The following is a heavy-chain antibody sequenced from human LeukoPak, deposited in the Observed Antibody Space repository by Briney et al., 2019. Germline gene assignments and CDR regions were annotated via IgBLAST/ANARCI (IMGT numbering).Heavy chain of an antibody. J-gene: IGHJ6*04. Sequence: SGTLSLTCAVSSGSISSSNWWSWVRQPPGKGLEWIGEIYHSGSTNYNPSLKSRVTISVDKSKNQFSLKLSSVTAADTAVYYCASQGDYYYYGMDVWGKGTTVTVSS. CDR2: IYHSGST. CDR1: SGSISSSNW. CDR3: ASQGDYYYYGMDV. V-gene: IGHV4-4*02.